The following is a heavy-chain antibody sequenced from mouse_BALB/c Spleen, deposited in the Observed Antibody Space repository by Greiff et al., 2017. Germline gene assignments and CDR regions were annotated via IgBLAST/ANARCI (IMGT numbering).Heavy chain of an antibody. D-gene: IGHD1-1*01. J-gene: IGHJ4*01. CDR1: GYAFTSYW. CDR2: IYPGDGDT. Sequence: QVQLQQSGAELVRPGPSVTISCTASGYAFTSYWMNWVQQWPGQGLEWIGQIYPGDGDTYYNGKFKGKATLTADKSSSTAYMQLSSLTSEDSAVYFGARWRSYVLPYAMDYWGQGTSVTVSS. CDR3: ARWRSYVLPYAMDY. V-gene: IGHV1-80*01.